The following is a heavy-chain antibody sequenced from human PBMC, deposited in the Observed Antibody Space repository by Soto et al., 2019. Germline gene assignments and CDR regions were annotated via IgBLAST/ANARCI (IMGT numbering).Heavy chain of an antibody. CDR3: AKDPSMATIPAVDWFDP. CDR2: ISYDGSNK. V-gene: IGHV3-30*18. CDR1: GFTFSSYG. D-gene: IGHD5-12*01. Sequence: GGSLRLSCAASGFTFSSYGMHWVRQAPGKGLEWVAVISYDGSNKYYADSGKGRFTISRDNSKNTLDLQMNSLRAEDTAVYYCAKDPSMATIPAVDWFDPWGQGTLVTVSS. J-gene: IGHJ5*02.